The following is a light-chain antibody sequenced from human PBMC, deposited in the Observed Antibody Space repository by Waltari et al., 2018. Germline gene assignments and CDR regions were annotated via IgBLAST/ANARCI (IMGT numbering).Light chain of an antibody. CDR1: HSYFGGGFP. CDR3: QSYDTSDLFV. CDR2: DDN. J-gene: IGLJ1*01. Sequence: QSILTQPPSVSGAPGQRVTTSCTGNHSYFGGGFPVPWFRQFPGAAPKVLIYDDNKRPSGVPDRFSAATSGTSASLAITGLQPEDEAEYYCQSYDTSDLFVFGTGTQVIVL. V-gene: IGLV1-40*01.